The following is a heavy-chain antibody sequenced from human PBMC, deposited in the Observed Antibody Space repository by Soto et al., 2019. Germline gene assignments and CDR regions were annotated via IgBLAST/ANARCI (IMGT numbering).Heavy chain of an antibody. Sequence: QVQLQESGPGLVKPSETLSLTCTVSGGSISSYYWSWIRQPAGKGLEWIGRIYTSGSTNYNPSLKSRVTMSVDTSKNHFFLKLSSVTAADTAVYYCARSGIAVAGTYYYYGMDVWGQGTTVTVSS. CDR1: GGSISSYY. V-gene: IGHV4-4*07. CDR3: ARSGIAVAGTYYYYGMDV. CDR2: IYTSGST. J-gene: IGHJ6*02. D-gene: IGHD6-19*01.